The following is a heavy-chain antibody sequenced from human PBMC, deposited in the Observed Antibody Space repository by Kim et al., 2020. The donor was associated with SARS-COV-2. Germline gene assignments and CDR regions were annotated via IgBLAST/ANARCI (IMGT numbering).Heavy chain of an antibody. V-gene: IGHV3-23*01. D-gene: IGHD6-6*01. Sequence: ADSVKGRLTISRDNYKNTLYLQMNSLRAEDTAVYYCAKHKYSSSKGILVVWGQGTTVTVSS. J-gene: IGHJ6*02. CDR3: AKHKYSSSKGILVV.